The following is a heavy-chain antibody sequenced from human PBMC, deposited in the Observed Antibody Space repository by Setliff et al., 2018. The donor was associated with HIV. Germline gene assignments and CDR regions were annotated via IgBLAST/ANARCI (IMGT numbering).Heavy chain of an antibody. Sequence: SETLSLTCAVSGGSISSTNWWSWVRQPPGKGPEWIGEISYSGSTYYNPSLKSRVSISVDTSKKQFSLKLSSVSAADTAVYYCARAADYHDSSGYWAPPRYFDYWGQGTLVTVSS. CDR3: ARAADYHDSSGYWAPPRYFDY. J-gene: IGHJ4*02. CDR2: ISYSGST. D-gene: IGHD3-22*01. V-gene: IGHV4-4*02. CDR1: GGSISSTNW.